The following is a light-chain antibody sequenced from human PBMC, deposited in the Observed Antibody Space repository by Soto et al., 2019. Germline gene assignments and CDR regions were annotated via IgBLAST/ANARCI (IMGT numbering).Light chain of an antibody. CDR2: QVN. CDR1: SSDVGGYNS. Sequence: QSALTQPPSASGSPGQSVTISCTGTSSDVGGYNSVSWYQHHPGKAPKLIIFQVNKRPSGVPDRFSGSKSGNTASLTVSGLLADDEADYYCSSYGGTNNYYVFGTGTKVTVL. V-gene: IGLV2-8*01. CDR3: SSYGGTNNYYV. J-gene: IGLJ1*01.